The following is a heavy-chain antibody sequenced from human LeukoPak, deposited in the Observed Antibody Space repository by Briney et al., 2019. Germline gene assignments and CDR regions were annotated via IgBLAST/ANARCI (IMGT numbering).Heavy chain of an antibody. CDR3: AKDMRASY. Sequence: PGGSLRLSCAASGFTFSSYSMNWVRQAPGKGLEWVSAISVSGSTTYYVDSVKGRFTISRDNSKNTLYLQMNSLRVEDTAVYYCAKDMRASYWGQGTLVPVSS. CDR1: GFTFSSYS. V-gene: IGHV3-23*01. CDR2: ISVSGSTT. J-gene: IGHJ4*02. D-gene: IGHD2-2*01.